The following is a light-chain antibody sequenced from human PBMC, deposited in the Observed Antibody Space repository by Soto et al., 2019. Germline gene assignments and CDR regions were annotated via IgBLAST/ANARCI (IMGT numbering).Light chain of an antibody. Sequence: QSVLTQPASVSGSPGQSITISCTGTNNDVGGYNLVSWYQQYPGKAPKLVIYEANKRPSGVSDRFSGSRSGNTASLTISALQVEDEAVYSCCSFAGGATFVFGGGTQLTVL. CDR3: CSFAGGATFV. J-gene: IGLJ3*02. V-gene: IGLV2-23*02. CDR1: NNDVGGYNL. CDR2: EAN.